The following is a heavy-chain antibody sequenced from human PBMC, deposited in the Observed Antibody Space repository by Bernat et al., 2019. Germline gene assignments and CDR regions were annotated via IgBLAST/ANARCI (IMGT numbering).Heavy chain of an antibody. V-gene: IGHV3-11*04. D-gene: IGHD1-20*01. CDR2: ISSSGSTI. J-gene: IGHJ6*02. Sequence: QVQLVESGGGLVKPGGSLRLSCAASGFTFSDYYMSWIRQAPGKGLEWVSYISSSGSTIYYADSVKGRFTISRDNAKNSLYLQMNSLRAEDTAVYYCARDQVTGTTSWSYYYYYGMDVWGQGTTVTVSS. CDR3: ARDQVTGTTSWSYYYYYGMDV. CDR1: GFTFSDYY.